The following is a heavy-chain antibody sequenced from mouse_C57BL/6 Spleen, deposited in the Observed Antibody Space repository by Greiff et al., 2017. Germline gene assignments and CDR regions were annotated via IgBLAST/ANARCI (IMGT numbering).Heavy chain of an antibody. CDR1: ANTFPVFA. Sequence: QVQLQQSGPELVRPGFSGRIPARGSANTFPVFAMHWLKQSQAKSLEGIGVISTYYGDASYNQKFKDKATMTVDKSSSTAYMELARLTSEDSAVYYCAIPGFHALDYWGQGTTLTVSS. J-gene: IGHJ2*01. D-gene: IGHD4-1*01. V-gene: IGHV1-67*01. CDR3: AIPGFHALDY. CDR2: ISTYYGDA.